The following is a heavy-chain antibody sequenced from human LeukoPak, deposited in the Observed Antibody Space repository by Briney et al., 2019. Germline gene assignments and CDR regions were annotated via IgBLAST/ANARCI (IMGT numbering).Heavy chain of an antibody. CDR3: ASEIIAVGSSWFDP. CDR1: GGSFSGYY. Sequence: SETLSLTCAVYGGSFSGYYWSWIRQPPGKGLEWIGEINHSGSTNYNPSLKSRVTISVDTSKNQFSLKLSSVTAADTAVYYCASEIIAVGSSWFDPWGQGTLVTVSS. J-gene: IGHJ5*02. D-gene: IGHD6-19*01. CDR2: INHSGST. V-gene: IGHV4-34*01.